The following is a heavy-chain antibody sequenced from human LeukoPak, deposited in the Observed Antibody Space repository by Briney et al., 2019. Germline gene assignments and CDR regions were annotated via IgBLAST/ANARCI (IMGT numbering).Heavy chain of an antibody. CDR3: ARQVRAATVPSASALGY. Sequence: ASVKVSCKASGYTFTSYGISWVRQAPGQGLVWMGWISAYNGNTNYAQKLQGRVTMTTDTSTSTAYMELRSLRSDDTAVYYCARQVRAATVPSASALGYWGQGTLVTVSS. CDR2: ISAYNGNT. J-gene: IGHJ4*02. D-gene: IGHD5-18*01. V-gene: IGHV1-18*01. CDR1: GYTFTSYG.